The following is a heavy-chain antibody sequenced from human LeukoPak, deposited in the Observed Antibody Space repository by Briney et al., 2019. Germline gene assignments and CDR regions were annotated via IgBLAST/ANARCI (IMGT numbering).Heavy chain of an antibody. CDR3: ARDRCSSTSCYPPYYFDY. CDR1: GFTFSSYW. D-gene: IGHD2-2*01. CDR2: IKQDGSEK. Sequence: HTGGSLRLSCAASGFTFSSYWMSWVRQAPGKGLEWVANIKQDGSEKYYVDPVKGRFTISRDNAKNSLYLQMNSLRAEDTAVYYCARDRCSSTSCYPPYYFDYWGQGTLVTVSS. V-gene: IGHV3-7*01. J-gene: IGHJ4*02.